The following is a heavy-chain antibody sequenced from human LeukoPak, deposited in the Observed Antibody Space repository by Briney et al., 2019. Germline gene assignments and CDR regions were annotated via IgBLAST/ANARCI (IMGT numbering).Heavy chain of an antibody. CDR2: IFYSGST. Sequence: PSETLSLTCTVSGGSISTSNYYWGWIRQPPGKGLEWIGNIFYSGSTYYSPSLKSRVTISLDTSRNQFSLKLSSVTAADTAVYYCARHNYYFDYWGQGTLVTVSS. CDR3: ARHNYYFDY. CDR1: GGSISTSNYY. J-gene: IGHJ4*02. D-gene: IGHD5-24*01. V-gene: IGHV4-39*01.